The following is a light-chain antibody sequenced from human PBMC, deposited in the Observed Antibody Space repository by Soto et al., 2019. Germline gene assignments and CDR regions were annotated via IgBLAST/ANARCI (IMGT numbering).Light chain of an antibody. V-gene: IGLV2-11*01. Sequence: QSALTQPRSVSGSPGQSVTISCIGTSSDVGGYNYVSWYQQHPDKAPKLMIYDVNNRPSGVPDRFSGSKSGNTASLTISGLQADDEADYYCCSFAGSNVVFGGGTKLTVL. CDR1: SSDVGGYNY. CDR3: CSFAGSNVV. CDR2: DVN. J-gene: IGLJ2*01.